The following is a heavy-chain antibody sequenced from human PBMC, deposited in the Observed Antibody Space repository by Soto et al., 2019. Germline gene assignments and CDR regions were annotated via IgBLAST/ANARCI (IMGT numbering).Heavy chain of an antibody. J-gene: IGHJ5*02. CDR2: INPNNGAT. Sequence: QVQLVQSGAEVKKPGASVKVSCKAPRSILTASFLHWVRQAPGQGPQWTGWINPNNGATHYGLSFQGRVPMTRDTSISTAYMELSSLRSDDTAVYYCASHDPGARFDPWGQGTLVIVSS. CDR3: ASHDPGARFDP. D-gene: IGHD1-1*01. CDR1: RSILTASF. V-gene: IGHV1-2*02.